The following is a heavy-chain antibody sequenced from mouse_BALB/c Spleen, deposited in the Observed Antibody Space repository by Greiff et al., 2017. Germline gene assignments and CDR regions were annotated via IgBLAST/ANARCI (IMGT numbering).Heavy chain of an antibody. D-gene: IGHD3-1*01. Sequence: DVQLVESGGDLVQPGGSGKLSWAASGFTFSDYGMPWVRQGPGQGLEWVAFISNLAYSTYYAHTLTGRVTISREKATNTLYLQMSSLRSEDTAVYYCARHASGWYFDFWGAGSTVTVSS. J-gene: IGHJ1*01. CDR2: ISNLAYST. V-gene: IGHV5-15*02. CDR1: GFTFSDYG. CDR3: ARHASGWYFDF.